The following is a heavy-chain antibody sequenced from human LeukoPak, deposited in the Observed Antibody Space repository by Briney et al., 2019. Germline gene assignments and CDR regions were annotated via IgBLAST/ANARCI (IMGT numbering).Heavy chain of an antibody. Sequence: GGPLRLSCAASGFISSCYVMHWLRQAPGKGLELVAVIRYDGSNKSYVDSVQGRFTISRDNSKNTLCRQMSRLRAEDTAVYYCARGDYFDSSAYCCPDSFDICSQARLVTVSS. CDR2: IRYDGSNK. CDR3: ARGDYFDSSAYCCPDSFDI. V-gene: IGHV3-33*01. CDR1: GFISSCYV. J-gene: IGHJ3*02. D-gene: IGHD3-22*01.